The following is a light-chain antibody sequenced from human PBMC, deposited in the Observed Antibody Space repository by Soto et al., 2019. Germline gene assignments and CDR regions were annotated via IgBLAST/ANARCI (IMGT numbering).Light chain of an antibody. J-gene: IGLJ2*01. CDR3: AAWDDSLNGVV. CDR2: SYN. CDR1: SSNIGSNT. V-gene: IGLV1-44*01. Sequence: LTQPPSASGTPGQRVTISCSGSSSNIGSNTVNWYQQLPGTAPKLLFYSYNQRPSGVPDRFSGSKSGTSASLAISGLQSEDEADYYCAAWDDSLNGVVFGGGTKLTVL.